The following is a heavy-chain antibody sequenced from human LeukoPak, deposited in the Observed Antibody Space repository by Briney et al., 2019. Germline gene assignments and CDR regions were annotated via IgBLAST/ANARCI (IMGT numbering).Heavy chain of an antibody. J-gene: IGHJ4*02. CDR3: AREGGPYRPLDY. CDR1: GGSISSDP. V-gene: IGHV4-59*12. CDR2: IFYSGRT. Sequence: PSETLSLTCTVSGGSISSDPWNWIRQPPGKGLEWIGCIFYSGRTYYNPSLKSRVTISVDMSKSQFSLRLTSVTAADTAVYYCAREGGPYRPLDYSGQGTLVTVSS.